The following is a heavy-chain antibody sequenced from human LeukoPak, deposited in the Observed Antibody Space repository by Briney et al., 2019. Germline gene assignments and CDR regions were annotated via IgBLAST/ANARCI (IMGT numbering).Heavy chain of an antibody. Sequence: ASVKVSCKASGGTFSSYAISWVRQAPGQGLEWMGRIIPILGIANYAQKFQGRVTITTDESTSTAYMELSSLRSEDTAVYYCARGGGPGHYWGQGTLVTVSS. J-gene: IGHJ4*02. CDR3: ARGGGPGHY. D-gene: IGHD1-26*01. CDR1: GGTFSSYA. V-gene: IGHV1-69*04. CDR2: IIPILGIA.